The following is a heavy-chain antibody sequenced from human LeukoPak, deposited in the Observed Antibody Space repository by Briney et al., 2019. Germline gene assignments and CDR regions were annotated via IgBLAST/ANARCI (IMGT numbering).Heavy chain of an antibody. CDR2: ISSSGSTI. J-gene: IGHJ3*02. CDR3: ASQYYDFWSGFPMI. Sequence: GESLKISCAASGFTFSSYEMNWVRQAPGKGLEWISYISSSGSTIYYADSVKGRFTISRDNAKNSLYLQMNSLRAEDTAVYYCASQYYDFWSGFPMIWGQGAMVTVSS. CDR1: GFTFSSYE. V-gene: IGHV3-48*03. D-gene: IGHD3-3*01.